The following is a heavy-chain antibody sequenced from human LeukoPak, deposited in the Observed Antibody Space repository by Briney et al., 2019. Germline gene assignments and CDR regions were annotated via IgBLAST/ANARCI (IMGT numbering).Heavy chain of an antibody. CDR1: GGSFSGYY. J-gene: IGHJ4*02. V-gene: IGHV4-34*01. CDR3: ARGHYYFDY. Sequence: PSETLSLTCAVYGGSFSGYYWSWIRQPPGKGLEWIGEINHSGSTNYNPSLKSRVTISVGTSKNQFSLKLSSVTAADTAVYYCARGHYYFDYWGQGTLVTVSS. CDR2: INHSGST.